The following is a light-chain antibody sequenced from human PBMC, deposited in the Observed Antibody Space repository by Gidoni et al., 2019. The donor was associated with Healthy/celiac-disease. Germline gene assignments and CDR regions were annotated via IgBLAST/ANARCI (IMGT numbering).Light chain of an antibody. V-gene: IGKV4-1*01. CDR1: QSVLYSSNNKNY. J-gene: IGKJ4*01. Sequence: DIVMTQSPDSLAASLGERATINCKSSQSVLYSSNNKNYLAWYQQKPGQPPKLLMYCASTRESGVPDRFSGSGSGTDFTLTISSLQAEDVAVYYCQQYYSTPLTFGGGTKVEIK. CDR2: CAS. CDR3: QQYYSTPLT.